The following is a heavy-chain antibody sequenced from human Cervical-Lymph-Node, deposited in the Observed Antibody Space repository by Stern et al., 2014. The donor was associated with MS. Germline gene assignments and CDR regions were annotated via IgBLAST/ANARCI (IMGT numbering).Heavy chain of an antibody. Sequence: QLQLQESGPRLVRPSETLSLTCSVSGGSLNDYYWSWIRQSPETGLQWIGYICDGGNTNYDPSLKGRVAMSRDKSQNQFSLKLRSVSAADTAVYFCARAEYGGFISFDYWGQGALVTVSS. D-gene: IGHD5-12*01. J-gene: IGHJ4*02. CDR3: ARAEYGGFISFDY. V-gene: IGHV4-59*12. CDR1: GGSLNDYY. CDR2: ICDGGNT.